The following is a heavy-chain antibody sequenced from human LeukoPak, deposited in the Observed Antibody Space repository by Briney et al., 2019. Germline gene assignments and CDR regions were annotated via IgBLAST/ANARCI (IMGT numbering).Heavy chain of an antibody. D-gene: IGHD2-15*01. V-gene: IGHV1-18*04. Sequence: GASVTVSYKPSVYTFTSFGISWVRQAPGQGLEWMGWISAYDGDTNYAQKFQGRVTMTTDTSTSTAYMDPRSLRSDDTAVYYCTRDHCRGDNCPSFDYWGQGTLVTVSS. CDR1: VYTFTSFG. CDR3: TRDHCRGDNCPSFDY. CDR2: ISAYDGDT. J-gene: IGHJ4*02.